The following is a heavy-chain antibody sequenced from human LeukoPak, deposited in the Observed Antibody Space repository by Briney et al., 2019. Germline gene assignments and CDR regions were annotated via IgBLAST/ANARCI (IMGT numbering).Heavy chain of an antibody. Sequence: GGSLRLSCAASGFTFSSYGMHWVRQAPGKGLEWVAFIRYDGSNKYYADSLKGRFTISRDDAKNSLYLQMNSLRAEDTGVYYCARLPELPGFGDYWGQGTLVTVSS. V-gene: IGHV3-30*02. D-gene: IGHD2-21*02. CDR3: ARLPELPGFGDY. J-gene: IGHJ4*02. CDR1: GFTFSSYG. CDR2: IRYDGSNK.